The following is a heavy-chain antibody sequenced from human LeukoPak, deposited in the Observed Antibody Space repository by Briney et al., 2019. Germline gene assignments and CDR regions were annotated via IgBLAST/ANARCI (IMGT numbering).Heavy chain of an antibody. CDR2: ISGSGGST. V-gene: IGHV3-23*01. CDR1: GFTFSSYA. Sequence: PGGSLRLSCAASGFTFSSYARSWVRQAPGKGLEWVSAISGSGGSTYYADSVKGRFTISRDNSKNTLYLQMNSLRAEDTAVYYCAKELWFGDHNGYFDYWGQGTLVTVSS. J-gene: IGHJ4*02. D-gene: IGHD3-10*01. CDR3: AKELWFGDHNGYFDY.